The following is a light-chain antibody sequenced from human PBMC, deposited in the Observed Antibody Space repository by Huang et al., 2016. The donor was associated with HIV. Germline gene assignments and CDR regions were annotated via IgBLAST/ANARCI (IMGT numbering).Light chain of an antibody. V-gene: IGKV3-15*01. CDR1: QSVGDN. CDR2: GAS. J-gene: IGKJ3*01. Sequence: IVLTQSPATLSVSPGESATLSCRASQSVGDNLAWYQHKPGQAPRLLIYGASTRANGIPARFSGTGSETEFTLTISRLQSEDFAVYYCQQFNNWPPLLSFGPGTKVDIK. CDR3: QQFNNWPPLLS.